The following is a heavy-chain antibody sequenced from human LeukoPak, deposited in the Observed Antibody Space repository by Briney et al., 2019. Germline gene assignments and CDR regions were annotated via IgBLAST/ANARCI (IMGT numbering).Heavy chain of an antibody. J-gene: IGHJ2*01. D-gene: IGHD5-24*01. V-gene: IGHV3-23*01. CDR1: GFTFSTYD. CDR2: TRTSVDADKR. CDR3: AKGRGEGYPRYFDV. Sequence: GGSLRLSCAVSGFTFSTYDMTWVRQAPGKGLEWVSLTRTSVDADKRYYIDSVKGRFTISRDNSKNTVYLQMNSLTAEDTAVYYCAKGRGEGYPRYFDVWGRGTLVAVSS.